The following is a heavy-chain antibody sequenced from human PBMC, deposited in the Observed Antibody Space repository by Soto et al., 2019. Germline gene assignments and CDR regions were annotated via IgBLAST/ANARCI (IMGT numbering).Heavy chain of an antibody. CDR2: ISYDGSNK. V-gene: IGHV3-30*18. J-gene: IGHJ4*02. Sequence: PGGSLRLSCAASGFTFSSYGMHWVRQAPGKGLEWVAVISYDGSNKYYADSVKGRFTISRDNSKNTLYLQMNSLRAEDTAVYYCAKDRQDGLLWFGELVAGFDYWGQGTLVTVSS. CDR1: GFTFSSYG. CDR3: AKDRQDGLLWFGELVAGFDY. D-gene: IGHD3-10*01.